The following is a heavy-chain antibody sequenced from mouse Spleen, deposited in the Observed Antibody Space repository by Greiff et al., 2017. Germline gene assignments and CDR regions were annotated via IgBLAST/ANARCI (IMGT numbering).Heavy chain of an antibody. CDR1: GFSLTSYG. J-gene: IGHJ1*01. D-gene: IGHD1-1*01. CDR3: ALGHYYGSSYGYFDV. Sequence: VKLMESGPGLVQPSQSLSISCTVSGFSLTSYGVHWVRQSPGQGLEWLGVIWRGGSTDYNAAFISRLSISKDNSKCQVFFKMNSLQADDTAIYYCALGHYYGSSYGYFDVWGAGTTVTVSS. CDR2: IWRGGST. V-gene: IGHV2-4-1*01.